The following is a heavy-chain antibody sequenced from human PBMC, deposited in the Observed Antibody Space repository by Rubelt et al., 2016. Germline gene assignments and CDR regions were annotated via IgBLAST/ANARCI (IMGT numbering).Heavy chain of an antibody. V-gene: IGHV5-10-1*03. CDR3: GRGNSWYPL. CDR1: GYNFTTYW. CDR2: IDPSDSYI. D-gene: IGHD6-13*01. Sequence: EVQLVQSGAEVKKPGESLRISCKGSGYNFTTYWISWVRQTPGKGLEWMGRIDPSDSYINYSPSFQGHATISADKSSSTAYLQWGSVKASDTAMYYCGRGNSWYPLWGQGTLVTVSS. J-gene: IGHJ4*02.